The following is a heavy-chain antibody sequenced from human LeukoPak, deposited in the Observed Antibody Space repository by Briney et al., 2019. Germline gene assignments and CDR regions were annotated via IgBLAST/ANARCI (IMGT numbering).Heavy chain of an antibody. V-gene: IGHV4-34*01. J-gene: IGHJ4*02. D-gene: IGHD3-9*01. CDR3: ARGPRLRYFDWLPPHFDY. CDR2: INHSGST. Sequence: MTSETLSLTCAVYGGSFSGYYWSWIRQPPGKGLEWIGEINHSGSTNYNPSLKSRVTISVDTSKNQFSLKLSSVTAADTAVYYCARGPRLRYFDWLPPHFDYWGQGTLLTVSS. CDR1: GGSFSGYY.